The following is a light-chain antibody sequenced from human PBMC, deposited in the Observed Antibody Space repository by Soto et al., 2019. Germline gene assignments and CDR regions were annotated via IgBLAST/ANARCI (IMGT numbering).Light chain of an antibody. CDR1: QSVSNNY. J-gene: IGKJ4*01. CDR2: GAS. Sequence: EIVLTQSPGTLSLSPGERATLSCRASQSVSNNYLAWYQQKPGQAPRLLIYGASSRATGIPDRFSGSGSGTDFTLTISRLEPEDFAVYYCQQYGSSPPLSFGGGTKVDI. V-gene: IGKV3-20*01. CDR3: QQYGSSPPLS.